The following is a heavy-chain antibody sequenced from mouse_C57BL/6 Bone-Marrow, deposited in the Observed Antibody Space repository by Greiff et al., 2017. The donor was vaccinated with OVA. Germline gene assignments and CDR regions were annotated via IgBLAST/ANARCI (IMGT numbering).Heavy chain of an antibody. D-gene: IGHD2-14*01. Sequence: QVQLQQSGAELVRPGASVTLSCKASGYTFTDYEMHWVKQTPVHGLEWIGAIDPETGGTAYNQKFKGKAILTADKSSSTAYMELRSLTSEDSAVYYCTRFPYRYYDFDYWGQGTTLTVSS. CDR3: TRFPYRYYDFDY. V-gene: IGHV1-15*01. CDR2: IDPETGGT. J-gene: IGHJ2*01. CDR1: GYTFTDYE.